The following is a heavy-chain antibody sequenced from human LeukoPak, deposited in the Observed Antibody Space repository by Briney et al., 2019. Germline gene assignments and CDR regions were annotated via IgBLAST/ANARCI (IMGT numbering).Heavy chain of an antibody. D-gene: IGHD3-10*01. CDR1: GGSFSGYY. J-gene: IGHJ4*02. V-gene: IGHV4-34*01. Sequence: SETLSLTCAVYGGSFSGYYWSWIRQPPGKGLEWIGSIYYSGSAYYNPSLKSRVTISVDTSKNQFSLELSSVTAADTAVYYCARDARVQKWFGEVIMTTTYYFDDWGQGTLVTVSS. CDR3: ARDARVQKWFGEVIMTTTYYFDD. CDR2: IYYSGSA.